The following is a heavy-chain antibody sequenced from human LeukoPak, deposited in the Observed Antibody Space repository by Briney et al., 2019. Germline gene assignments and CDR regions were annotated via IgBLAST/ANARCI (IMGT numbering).Heavy chain of an antibody. D-gene: IGHD3-10*01. V-gene: IGHV4-4*07. CDR2: IHTSGST. CDR1: GGSISSNY. CDR3: ARYGSGSYYSGMDV. J-gene: IGHJ6*02. Sequence: SETLSLTCTVSGGSISSNYWSWIRQAAGKGLEGIGRIHTSGSTNYNPSLKSRVTMSVDTSKNQFSLKLISVPAADTAVYYCARYGSGSYYSGMDVWGQGTTVTVSS.